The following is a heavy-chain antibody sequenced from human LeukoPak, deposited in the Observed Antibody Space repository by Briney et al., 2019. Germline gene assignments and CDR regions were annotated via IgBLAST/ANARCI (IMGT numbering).Heavy chain of an antibody. V-gene: IGHV3-7*01. CDR3: ARILDSAWGELGY. Sequence: GGSLRLSCAVSGFTFSSYSMGWVRQAPGKGPEWVANMNEYGSAIFYVDSVKGRFTISRDNAKNSLYLQMNSLRAEDTAVYYCARILDSAWGELGYWGQGTLVTVSS. D-gene: IGHD6-19*01. CDR1: GFTFSSYS. CDR2: MNEYGSAI. J-gene: IGHJ4*02.